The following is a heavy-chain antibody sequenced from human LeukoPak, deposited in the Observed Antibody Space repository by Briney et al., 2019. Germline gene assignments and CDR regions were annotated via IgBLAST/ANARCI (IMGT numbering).Heavy chain of an antibody. D-gene: IGHD1-26*01. CDR1: GGFISSPNW. Sequence: SETLSLTCGVSGGFISSPNWYSSLRQPPGQGLEWIGEISLSGITNYNPSLKSRVTMSLHKSKNLNSLTLTAETAADKAVYYCSRESGSFSPFGYWGQGTLVTVTS. CDR3: SRESGSFSPFGY. V-gene: IGHV4-4*02. CDR2: ISLSGIT. J-gene: IGHJ4*02.